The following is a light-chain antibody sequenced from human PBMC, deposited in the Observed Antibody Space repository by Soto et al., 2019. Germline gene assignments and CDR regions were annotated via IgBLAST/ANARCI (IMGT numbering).Light chain of an antibody. CDR2: AAS. CDR3: QQGYTTPQT. J-gene: IGKJ1*01. CDR1: QGISSH. V-gene: IGKV1-39*01. Sequence: DIQMTQSPSSLSASAGDRVTITCRASQGISSHLNWYQQKPGKAPKLLIYAASSLQSGVPSRFGGSGSGTDFTLTISSLQPADFATYYCQQGYTTPQTFGQGTKVEIK.